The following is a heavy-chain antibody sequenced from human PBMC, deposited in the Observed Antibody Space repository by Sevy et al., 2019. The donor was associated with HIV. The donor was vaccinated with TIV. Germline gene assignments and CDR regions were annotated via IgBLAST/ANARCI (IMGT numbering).Heavy chain of an antibody. CDR2: ISGSGGST. D-gene: IGHD6-13*01. J-gene: IGHJ6*02. CDR1: GFTFSTYT. Sequence: GWSLRLSCAASGFTFSTYTMNWVRQAPGKGLEWVSAISGSGGSTYYADSVKGRFTISRDKSKNTLYLQMNNLRAEDTAVYYCAKGDSTFYGMDVWGQGTTVTVSS. V-gene: IGHV3-23*01. CDR3: AKGDSTFYGMDV.